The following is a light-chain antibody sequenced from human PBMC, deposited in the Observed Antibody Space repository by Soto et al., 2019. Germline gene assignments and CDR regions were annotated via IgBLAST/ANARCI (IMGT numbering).Light chain of an antibody. J-gene: IGKJ1*01. V-gene: IGKV3-20*01. CDR2: EAS. Sequence: EIVLTQSPGTLSLSPGERATLSCRASQSIGSSYLAWYQQKPGQAPRLLIYEASTRATGIPDTFRGSGSGTDFTLTSSRLEPEDCAVYYCQQHGSAPRTFGQGTKVETK. CDR3: QQHGSAPRT. CDR1: QSIGSSY.